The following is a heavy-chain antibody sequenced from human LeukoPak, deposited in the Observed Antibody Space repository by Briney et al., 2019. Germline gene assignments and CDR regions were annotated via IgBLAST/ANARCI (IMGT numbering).Heavy chain of an antibody. CDR2: INHSGST. V-gene: IGHV4-34*01. CDR1: GGSFSGYY. D-gene: IGHD2-15*01. Sequence: SGTLSLSCAVYGGSFSGYYWSRIRQPPGKGLEWIGEINHSGSTNYNPSLKSRVTISVDTSNNQFSLKLSYVTAADTAAYYCAGGHCSGVSCYLYNYCGQGTLVTLS. J-gene: IGHJ4*02. CDR3: AGGHCSGVSCYLYNY.